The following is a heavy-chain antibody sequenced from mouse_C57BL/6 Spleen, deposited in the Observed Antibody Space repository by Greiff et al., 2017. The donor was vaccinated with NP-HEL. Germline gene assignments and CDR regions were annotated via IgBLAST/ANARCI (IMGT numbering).Heavy chain of an antibody. Sequence: EVKLVESGGGLVQPGGSLSLSCAASGFTFTDYYMSWVRQPPGKALEWLGFIRNKANGNTSEYSASVKGRFTISRDNSQSILYLQMNALRAEDSATYYCARYSGYLDYWGQGTTLTVSS. J-gene: IGHJ2*01. CDR2: IRNKANGNTS. CDR3: ARYSGYLDY. CDR1: GFTFTDYY. V-gene: IGHV7-3*01. D-gene: IGHD1-3*01.